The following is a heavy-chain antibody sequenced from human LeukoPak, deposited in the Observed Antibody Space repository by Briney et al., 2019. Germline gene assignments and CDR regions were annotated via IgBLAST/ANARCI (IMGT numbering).Heavy chain of an antibody. J-gene: IGHJ2*01. D-gene: IGHD3-22*01. V-gene: IGHV1-2*04. Sequence: GASVNVSCKASGYTFTGYYMHWVRQAPGQGLEWMGWINPNSGGTNYAQKFQGWVTMTTDTSTSTAYMELRSLRSDDTAVYYCARDHPTMISYWYFDLWGRGTLVTVSS. CDR1: GYTFTGYY. CDR3: ARDHPTMISYWYFDL. CDR2: INPNSGGT.